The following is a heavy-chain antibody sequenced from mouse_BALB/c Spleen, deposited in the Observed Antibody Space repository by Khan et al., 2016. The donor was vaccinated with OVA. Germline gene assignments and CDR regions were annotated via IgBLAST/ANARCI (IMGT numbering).Heavy chain of an antibody. V-gene: IGHV1-7*01. J-gene: IGHJ3*01. CDR3: TNLGRSSAWFTY. CDR2: INPSTDYT. CDR1: GYTFTSYW. Sequence: VQLQQSGAELAKPGASVKMSCKASGYTFTSYWMHWVKQRPGQGLEWIGYINPSTDYTAYNQKFKDKATLTADKSSSTAYMQLTSLTSEDSAVYYCTNLGRSSAWFTYWGQGTLVTVSA. D-gene: IGHD1-1*01.